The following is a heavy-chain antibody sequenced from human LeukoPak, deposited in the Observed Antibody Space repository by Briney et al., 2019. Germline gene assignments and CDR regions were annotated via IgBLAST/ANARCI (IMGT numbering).Heavy chain of an antibody. V-gene: IGHV3-30*02. CDR2: IRYDGSNK. CDR1: GFTFSSCG. Sequence: PGGSLRLSCAASGFTFSSCGMHWVRQAPGKGLEWVTFIRYDGSNKYYADSVKGRFTISRDNSKNTLNLHMNSLRAEDTAVYYCAKDPTHYRVWDYYETIGLSYWGQGTLVTVSS. J-gene: IGHJ4*02. D-gene: IGHD3-22*01. CDR3: AKDPTHYRVWDYYETIGLSY.